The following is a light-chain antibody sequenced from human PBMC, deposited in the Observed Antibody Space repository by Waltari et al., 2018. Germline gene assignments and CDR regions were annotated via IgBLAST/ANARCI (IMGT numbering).Light chain of an antibody. V-gene: IGLV2-8*01. CDR3: SSYAGSNNYV. CDR1: SSDVGSYNY. Sequence: QSALTQPPSASGSPGQSVTISCTGTSSDVGSYNYVSWYQQHPGKAPKLMIYEVNKRPSGVPDRFSGSKSDNTASLTVSGLQAEDEADYYCSSYAGSNNYVFGSGTKVIVL. CDR2: EVN. J-gene: IGLJ1*01.